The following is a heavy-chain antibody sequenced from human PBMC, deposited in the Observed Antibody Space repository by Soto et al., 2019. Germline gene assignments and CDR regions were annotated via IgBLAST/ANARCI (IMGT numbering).Heavy chain of an antibody. V-gene: IGHV4-30-2*01. D-gene: IGHD3-10*01. CDR1: GGSISSGGYS. Sequence: SETLSLTCAVSGGSISSGGYSWSWIRQPPGKGLEWIGYIYHSGSTYYNPSLKSRVTISVDTSKNQFSLKLSSVTAADTAVYYCARELFGRSVWFDPWGQGTLGTVSS. J-gene: IGHJ5*02. CDR2: IYHSGST. CDR3: ARELFGRSVWFDP.